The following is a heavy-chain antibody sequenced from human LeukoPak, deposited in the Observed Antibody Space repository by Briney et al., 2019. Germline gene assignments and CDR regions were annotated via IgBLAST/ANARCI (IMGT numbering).Heavy chain of an antibody. Sequence: GGSLRLSCAASGFTFSSYAMSWVRQAPGKGLEWVANINQEGGDIHYVDSVKGRFTISRDNAKDSLYLQMNSLRDDDTAVYYCATYVNWVAGDVWGQGTTVTVSS. CDR1: GFTFSSYA. V-gene: IGHV3-7*01. D-gene: IGHD1-1*01. CDR2: INQEGGDI. J-gene: IGHJ6*02. CDR3: ATYVNWVAGDV.